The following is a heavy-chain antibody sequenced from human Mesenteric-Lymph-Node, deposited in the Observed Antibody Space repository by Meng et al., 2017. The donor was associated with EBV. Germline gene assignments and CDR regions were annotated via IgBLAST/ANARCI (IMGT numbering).Heavy chain of an antibody. CDR1: VSAISGSNW. D-gene: IGHD3-16*01. CDR3: ARTPYDYVWGMSEFDS. Sequence: QGQRQVQPPGLVHPSDTLSLTCASSVSAISGSNWWSWIRRPPVKRPEWMGYDYYSGTTYYSPSLKSRVPMSVDTSNNQFSLKLTSVTAVDMAVYYCARTPYDYVWGMSEFDSWGQGTLVTVSS. CDR2: DYYSGTT. V-gene: IGHV4-28*01. J-gene: IGHJ4*02.